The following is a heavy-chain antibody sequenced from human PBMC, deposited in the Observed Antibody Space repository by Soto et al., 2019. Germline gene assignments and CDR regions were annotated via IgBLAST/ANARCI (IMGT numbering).Heavy chain of an antibody. CDR2: IYYTGGT. CDR3: ARLEELFIWYFDY. CDR1: GGPISGSS. D-gene: IGHD1-7*01. Sequence: QVQLQESGPGLVKPSETLSLSCSVSGGPISGSSWTWIRQPPGKGLERIGYIYYTGGTKYNPSLKGRVTISVDPSRSPFSLHLTSVTAADTGVYSCARLEELFIWYFDYWGQGTLVTVSS. V-gene: IGHV4-59*01. J-gene: IGHJ4*02.